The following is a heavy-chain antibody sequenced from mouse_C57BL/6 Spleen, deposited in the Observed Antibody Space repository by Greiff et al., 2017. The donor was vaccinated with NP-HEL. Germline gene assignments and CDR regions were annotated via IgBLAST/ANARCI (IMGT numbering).Heavy chain of an antibody. J-gene: IGHJ4*01. Sequence: QVQLQQPGAELVKPGASVKMSCKASGYTFTSYWMHWVKQRPGQGLEWIGRIHPSDSDTNYNQKFKGKATLTVDKSSSTAYMQLSSLTSEDSAVYYCARPGPIRYEYDGGAMDYWGQGTSVTVSS. CDR1: GYTFTSYW. CDR2: IHPSDSDT. D-gene: IGHD2-4*01. CDR3: ARPGPIRYEYDGGAMDY. V-gene: IGHV1-74*01.